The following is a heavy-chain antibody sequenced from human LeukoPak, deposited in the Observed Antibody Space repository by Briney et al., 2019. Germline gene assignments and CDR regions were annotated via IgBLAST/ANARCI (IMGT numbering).Heavy chain of an antibody. D-gene: IGHD6-13*01. V-gene: IGHV4-38-2*02. CDR2: IYPSGST. J-gene: IGHJ4*02. CDR1: GYSISSGYY. Sequence: SETLSLTCTVSGYSISSGYYWGWIRQPPGKGLEWIGSIYPSGSTYYNPSLKSRVTISVDTSKNQFSLKLSSVTAADAAVYYCARLSGIAAAGTLDYWGQGTLVTVSS. CDR3: ARLSGIAAAGTLDY.